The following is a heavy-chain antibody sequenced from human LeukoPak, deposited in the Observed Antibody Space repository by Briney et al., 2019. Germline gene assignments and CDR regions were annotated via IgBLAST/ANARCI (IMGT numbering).Heavy chain of an antibody. V-gene: IGHV1-18*01. CDR1: GYTFTSYG. Sequence: ASVKVSCKASGYTFTSYGINWVRQAPGQGPEWMGWISGHNGNANYAQKVQGRVTMTTDTSTNTAYMELRSLRSDDTAVYYCARVGYYGSGSYGWFDPWGQGTLVTVSS. CDR3: ARVGYYGSGSYGWFDP. J-gene: IGHJ5*02. CDR2: ISGHNGNA. D-gene: IGHD3-10*01.